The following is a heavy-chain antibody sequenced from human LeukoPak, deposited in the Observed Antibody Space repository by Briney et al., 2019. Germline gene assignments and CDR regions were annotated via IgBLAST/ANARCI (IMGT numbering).Heavy chain of an antibody. CDR1: GGSISSSSYY. V-gene: IGHV4-39*07. D-gene: IGHD6-6*01. CDR3: ARVEQLVPGY. Sequence: SETLSLTCTVSGGSISSSSYYWGWIRQPPGKGLEWIGSIYYSGSTYYNPSLKSRVTISVDTSKNQFSLKLSSVTAADTAVYYCARVEQLVPGYWGQGTLVTVSS. J-gene: IGHJ4*02. CDR2: IYYSGST.